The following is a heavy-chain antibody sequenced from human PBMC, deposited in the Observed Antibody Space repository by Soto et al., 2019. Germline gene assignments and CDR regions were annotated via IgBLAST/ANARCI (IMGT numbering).Heavy chain of an antibody. CDR1: GFTFGDYA. J-gene: IGHJ5*02. CDR3: SLAAAVPDWFDP. V-gene: IGHV3-49*03. CDR2: IRSKAYGGTT. Sequence: GGSLRLSCTASGFTFGDYAMSWFRQAPGKGLEWVGFIRSKAYGGTTEYAASVKGRFTISRDDSESIAYLQMNSLKTEDTAVYDCSLAAAVPDWFDPWGQGTLVTFSS. D-gene: IGHD6-13*01.